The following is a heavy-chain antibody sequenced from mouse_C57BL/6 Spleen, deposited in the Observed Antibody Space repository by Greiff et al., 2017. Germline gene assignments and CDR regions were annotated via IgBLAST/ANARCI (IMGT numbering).Heavy chain of an antibody. Sequence: VQLKQSGPGLVKPSQSLSLTCSVTGYSITSGYYWNWIRQFPGNKLEWMGYISYDGSNNYNPSLKNRISITRDTSKNQFFLKLNSVTTEDTATYYCARGGGYDEKAWFAYWGQGTLVTVSA. CDR3: ARGGGYDEKAWFAY. V-gene: IGHV3-6*01. CDR1: GYSITSGYY. D-gene: IGHD2-2*01. J-gene: IGHJ3*01. CDR2: ISYDGSN.